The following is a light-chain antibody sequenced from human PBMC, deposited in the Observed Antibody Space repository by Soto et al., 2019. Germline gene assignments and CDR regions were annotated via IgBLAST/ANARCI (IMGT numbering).Light chain of an antibody. Sequence: IQMTQSPSTLSASVGDRVPITCRASQSISSWLAWYQQKRGKAPKILIYKASSLESGVPSRFRGSGSGTEFTLTISSLQPDDFATYYCQQYNSYSSTFGQGTRLEIK. CDR1: QSISSW. CDR3: QQYNSYSST. V-gene: IGKV1-5*03. CDR2: KAS. J-gene: IGKJ5*01.